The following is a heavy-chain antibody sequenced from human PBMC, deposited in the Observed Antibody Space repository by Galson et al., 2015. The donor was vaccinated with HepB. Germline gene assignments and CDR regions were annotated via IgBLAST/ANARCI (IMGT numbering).Heavy chain of an antibody. CDR1: GFTFSSYG. D-gene: IGHD3-22*01. Sequence: SLRLSCAASGFTFSSYGMHWVRQAPGKGLEWVAVISYDGSNKYYADSVKGRFTISRDNSKNTLYLQMNSLRAEDTAVYYCAIINSMIVVVITGLNKNDAFDIWGQGTMVTVSS. CDR3: AIINSMIVVVITGLNKNDAFDI. CDR2: ISYDGSNK. V-gene: IGHV3-30*03. J-gene: IGHJ3*02.